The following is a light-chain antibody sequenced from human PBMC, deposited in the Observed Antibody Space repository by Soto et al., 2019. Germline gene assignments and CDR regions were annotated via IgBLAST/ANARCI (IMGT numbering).Light chain of an antibody. CDR1: SSNIGSNT. V-gene: IGLV1-44*01. Sequence: QSVLTQPPSASGTPGQSVTISCSGSSSNIGSNTVNWYQQLPGTAPKLLIYTYNHRPSGVPDRFSGSKSGTSASLAISGLQSEDEGDYYCAAWDDSLNGVVFGGGTKLTVL. CDR3: AAWDDSLNGVV. J-gene: IGLJ2*01. CDR2: TYN.